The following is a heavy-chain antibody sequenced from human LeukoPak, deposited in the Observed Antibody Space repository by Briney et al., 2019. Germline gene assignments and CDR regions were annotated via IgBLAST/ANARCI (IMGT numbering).Heavy chain of an antibody. J-gene: IGHJ4*02. Sequence: GGSLRLSCAASGFTLSIYGMHWVRHAPGKGLEWVAVISYDGSNKYYADSVKGRFAISRNNYKNTLYLQMNSLRAEETAVYYCARGGFWSGYYGCDFDYWGQGTLVTVS. CDR3: ARGGFWSGYYGCDFDY. CDR2: ISYDGSNK. V-gene: IGHV3-30*03. D-gene: IGHD3-3*01. CDR1: GFTLSIYG.